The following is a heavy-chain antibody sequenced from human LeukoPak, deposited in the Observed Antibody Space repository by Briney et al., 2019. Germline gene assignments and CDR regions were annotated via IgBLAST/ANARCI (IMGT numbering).Heavy chain of an antibody. Sequence: SETLSLTCSVSGGSVNSGTYYWHWIRQPPGKGLEWIGYMYYSGSTSYNPSLKSRVTISLDTSRNQFSLKLSSVTAADTAVYYCATFGYCSGGSCYWGTWFDPWGQGTLVTVSS. V-gene: IGHV4-61*01. CDR1: GGSVNSGTYY. J-gene: IGHJ5*02. CDR2: MYYSGST. CDR3: ATFGYCSGGSCYWGTWFDP. D-gene: IGHD2-15*01.